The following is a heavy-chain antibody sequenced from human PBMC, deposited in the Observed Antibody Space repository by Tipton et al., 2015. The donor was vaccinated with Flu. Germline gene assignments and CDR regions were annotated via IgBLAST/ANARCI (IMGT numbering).Heavy chain of an antibody. CDR3: AKDILRWAFDF. CDR1: GFTFTNNA. CDR2: IGSDFNT. J-gene: IGHJ3*01. V-gene: IGHV3-23*01. D-gene: IGHD3-3*01. Sequence: SLRLSCAASGFTFTNNAMGWVRQAPGEGLEWVSAIGSDFNTHYADFVKGRFTISRDNSKNTLYLQMNSLRAEDTAVYYCAKDILRWAFDFWGQGTMVTVSS.